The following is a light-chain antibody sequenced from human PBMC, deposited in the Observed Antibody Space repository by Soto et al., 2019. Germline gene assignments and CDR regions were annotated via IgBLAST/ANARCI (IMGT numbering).Light chain of an antibody. Sequence: IAVTLTPLSVPVTPGDPASISCRSRQRLLHSNGYNYLDWYLQKPGQSPQLLIYLGSNRASGVPDRFSGSGSGTDFTLKISREEAEDVRVCCSMQASGRITFGPGAKV. CDR3: MQASGRIT. V-gene: IGKV2-28*01. CDR1: QRLLHSNGYNY. J-gene: IGKJ3*01. CDR2: LGS.